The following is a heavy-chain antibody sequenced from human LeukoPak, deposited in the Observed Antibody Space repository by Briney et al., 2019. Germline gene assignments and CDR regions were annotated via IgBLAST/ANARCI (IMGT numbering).Heavy chain of an antibody. V-gene: IGHV3-9*01. Sequence: GGSLRLSCAASGFTFDDYAMHWVRQAPGKGLEWVSGINWNGGNIGYADSVKGRFTIPRDNAKNSLYLQMNSLRAEDTAVYYCAKVVAAAVTNWFDPWGQGTLVTVSS. CDR3: AKVVAAAVTNWFDP. CDR1: GFTFDDYA. J-gene: IGHJ5*02. D-gene: IGHD6-13*01. CDR2: INWNGGNI.